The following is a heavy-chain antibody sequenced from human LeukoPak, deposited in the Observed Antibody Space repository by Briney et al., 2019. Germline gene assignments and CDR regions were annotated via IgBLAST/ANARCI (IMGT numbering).Heavy chain of an antibody. D-gene: IGHD6-13*01. CDR3: ARGPGIAAAGNFDY. V-gene: IGHV4-34*01. J-gene: IGHJ4*02. CDR2: INHSGST. CDR1: GGSFSGYY. Sequence: SETLSLTCAVYGGSFSGYYWSWIRQPPGKGLEWIGEINHSGSTNYNPSLKSRVTISVDTSKNQFSLKLSSVTAADTAVYYCARGPGIAAAGNFDYWGQGTLVTVSS.